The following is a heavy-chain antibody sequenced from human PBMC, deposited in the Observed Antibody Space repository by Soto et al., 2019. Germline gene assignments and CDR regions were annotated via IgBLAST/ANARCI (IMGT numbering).Heavy chain of an antibody. V-gene: IGHV3-30*04. CDR3: AREYLQGFFHH. J-gene: IGHJ1*01. Sequence: QVQLVESGGGVVQPGRSLRLSCAASGFTFSNYPMHWVRQAPGKGLEWVAVILSDGRHKDYADSVKGRLTISRDNSKNTLYLQMDSLRAEDTAVYSCAREYLQGFFHHWGLGTLVTVSS. D-gene: IGHD2-8*01. CDR1: GFTFSNYP. CDR2: ILSDGRHK.